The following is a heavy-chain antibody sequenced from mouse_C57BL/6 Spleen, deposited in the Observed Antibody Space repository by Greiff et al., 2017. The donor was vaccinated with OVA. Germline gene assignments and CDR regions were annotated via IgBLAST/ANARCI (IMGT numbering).Heavy chain of an antibody. Sequence: DVQLQESGPGLVKPSQSLSLTCSVTGYSITSGYYWNWIRQFPGNKLEWMGYISYDGSNNYNPSLKNRISITRDTSKNQFFLKLNSVTTEDTATYYCAREGTAQAKYYYAMDYWGQGTSVTVSS. CDR1: GYSITSGYY. CDR3: AREGTAQAKYYYAMDY. V-gene: IGHV3-6*01. CDR2: ISYDGSN. D-gene: IGHD3-2*02. J-gene: IGHJ4*01.